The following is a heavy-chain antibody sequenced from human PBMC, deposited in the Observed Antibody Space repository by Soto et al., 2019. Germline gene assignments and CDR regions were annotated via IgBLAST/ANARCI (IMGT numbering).Heavy chain of an antibody. CDR3: AVGIAVARGYFDL. J-gene: IGHJ2*01. CDR1: GFRFSSYS. D-gene: IGHD6-19*01. Sequence: EVQLVESGGGLVQPGGSLRLSCAASGFRFSSYSMNWVRQAPGKGPEWVSYIDHSSSSVRYVDSVEGRFTISRDNAKDSLSLQMNSLRVEDTAMYYCAVGIAVARGYFDLWGRGTLLTVSS. V-gene: IGHV3-48*04. CDR2: IDHSSSSV.